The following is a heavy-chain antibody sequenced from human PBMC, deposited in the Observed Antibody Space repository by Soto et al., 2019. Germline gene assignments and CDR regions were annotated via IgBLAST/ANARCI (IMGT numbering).Heavy chain of an antibody. D-gene: IGHD2-2*01. CDR3: ARWGVVPAANTYYYGMDV. CDR1: GGTFSIYA. Sequence: SVKVSCKASGGTFSIYAISGVGQSALRGREGMGGIIPIFGTANYAQKFQGRVTITADESTSTAYMELSSLRSEDTAVYYCARWGVVPAANTYYYGMDVWGQGTTVTVSS. V-gene: IGHV1-69*13. J-gene: IGHJ6*02. CDR2: IIPIFGTA.